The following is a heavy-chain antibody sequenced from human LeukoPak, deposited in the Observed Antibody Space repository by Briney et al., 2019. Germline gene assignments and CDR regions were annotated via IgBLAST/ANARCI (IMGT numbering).Heavy chain of an antibody. J-gene: IGHJ4*02. CDR1: GFTFSSYA. V-gene: IGHV3-23*01. CDR3: ARVRGTVTTSTLDY. D-gene: IGHD4-17*01. Sequence: GGSLRLSCAASGFTFSSYAMSWVRQAPGKGLEWVSAISGSGGSTYYADSVKGRFTISRDNSKNTLYLQMGSLRAEDMAVYYCARVRGTVTTSTLDYWGQGTLVTVSS. CDR2: ISGSGGST.